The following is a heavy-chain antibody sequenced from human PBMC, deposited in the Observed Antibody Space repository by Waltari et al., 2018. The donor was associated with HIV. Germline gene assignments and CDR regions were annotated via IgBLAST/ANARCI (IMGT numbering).Heavy chain of an antibody. CDR1: GYHFTPYS. J-gene: IGHJ6*02. V-gene: IGHV1-46*01. Sequence: QVQLVQSGAEVKKPGASVRVSCLASGYHFTPYSFYWVRQSPGQGLEWMAIMNPTGGQTTYAQKYEGRVTMTRDTSTSTVYMTLTSLTSEDTAVYYCVRGITMIPSYYYYGLDVWGQGTTVTVSS. CDR2: MNPTGGQT. D-gene: IGHD3-22*01. CDR3: VRGITMIPSYYYYGLDV.